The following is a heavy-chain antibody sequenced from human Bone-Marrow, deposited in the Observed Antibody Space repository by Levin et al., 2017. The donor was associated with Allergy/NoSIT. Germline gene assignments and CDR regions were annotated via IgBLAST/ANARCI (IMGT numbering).Heavy chain of an antibody. D-gene: IGHD6-19*01. CDR3: ARDALAGDPFMIDF. V-gene: IGHV4-61*02. CDR1: GDSIRGGTYY. CDR2: IFRGGST. J-gene: IGHJ4*02. Sequence: SQTLSLTCTVSGDSIRGGTYYWSWIRQPAGKGLEWIGRIFRGGSTNYNPSLESRVTISVDTSKNQFSLKLKSVSAADTAVYYCARDALAGDPFMIDFWGQGTLVTVSS.